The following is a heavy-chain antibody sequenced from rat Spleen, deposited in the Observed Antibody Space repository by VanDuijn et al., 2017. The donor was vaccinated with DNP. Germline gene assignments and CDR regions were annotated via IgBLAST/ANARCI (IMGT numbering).Heavy chain of an antibody. CDR2: ISYDGRSN. Sequence: EVQLVESGGGLVQPKGSLKLSCAASGFDFNTYAMSWIRQAPTKGLEWVAYISYDGRSNYRGDSVKGRFTISRDNAKSTLYLQMNSLRSEDMATYYCARHVLPLRVWDYWGQGVMVTVSS. CDR1: GFDFNTYA. D-gene: IGHD1-4*01. J-gene: IGHJ2*01. V-gene: IGHV5-22*01. CDR3: ARHVLPLRVWDY.